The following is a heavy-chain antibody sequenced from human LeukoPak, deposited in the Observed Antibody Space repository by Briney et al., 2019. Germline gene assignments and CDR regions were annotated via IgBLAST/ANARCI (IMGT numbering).Heavy chain of an antibody. Sequence: SVKVSCKASGGTFSSYDISWVRQAPGQGLEWMGGITPMFGTAKHAQKFQGRVTITADESTSTAYMELSSLRSEDTAVYYCARLPRRCSGGSCYHNNNWFDPWGQGTLVTVSS. J-gene: IGHJ5*02. V-gene: IGHV1-69*01. CDR3: ARLPRRCSGGSCYHNNNWFDP. CDR2: ITPMFGTA. D-gene: IGHD2-15*01. CDR1: GGTFSSYD.